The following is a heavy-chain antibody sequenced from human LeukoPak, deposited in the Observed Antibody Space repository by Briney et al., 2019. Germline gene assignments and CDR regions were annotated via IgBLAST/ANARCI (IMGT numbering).Heavy chain of an antibody. CDR2: IGTAGDT. CDR3: ARGEGYLSGYGSGSYYWGLPGSA. D-gene: IGHD3-10*01. V-gene: IGHV3-13*01. CDR1: GFTFSSYD. Sequence: GGSLRLSCAASGFTFSSYDMHWVRQAPGKGLEWVSAIGTAGDTYYPGSVKGRFTISRENAKNSLYLQMNSLRAGDTAVYYCARGEGYLSGYGSGSYYWGLPGSAWGQGTLVTVSS. J-gene: IGHJ5*02.